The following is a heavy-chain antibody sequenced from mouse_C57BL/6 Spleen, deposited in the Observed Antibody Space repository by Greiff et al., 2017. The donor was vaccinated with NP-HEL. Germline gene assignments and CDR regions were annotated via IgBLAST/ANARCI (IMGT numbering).Heavy chain of an antibody. CDR3: ARDYGSRRYFDY. V-gene: IGHV1-64*01. CDR1: GYTFTSYW. J-gene: IGHJ2*01. Sequence: VQLQQPGAELVKPGASVKLSCKASGYTFTSYWMHWVKQRPEQGLEWIGMIHPNSGSTNYNEKFKSKATLTVDKSSSTAYMQLSSLTSEDSAVYYCARDYGSRRYFDYWGQGTTLTVSS. D-gene: IGHD1-1*01. CDR2: IHPNSGST.